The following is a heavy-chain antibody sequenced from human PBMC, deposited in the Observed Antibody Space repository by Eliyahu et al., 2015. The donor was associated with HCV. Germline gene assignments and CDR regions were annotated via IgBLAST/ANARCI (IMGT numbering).Heavy chain of an antibody. Sequence: QLQLQESGPGLVKPSETLSLTCTVSGGAISSRSYNWGWIRQPPGKGLEWIGTKHYTGSTYYNPSLKSRLTIAVDTSKNQFSLKLSSVTAADSALYYCARHPTHWGQGFYMDLWAKGTTVIVSS. D-gene: IGHD7-27*01. CDR1: GGAISSRSYN. CDR3: ARHPTHWGQGFYMDL. CDR2: KHYTGST. V-gene: IGHV4-39*01. J-gene: IGHJ6*03.